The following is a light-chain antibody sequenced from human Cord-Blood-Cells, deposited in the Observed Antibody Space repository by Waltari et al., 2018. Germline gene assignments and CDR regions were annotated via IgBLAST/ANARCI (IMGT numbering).Light chain of an antibody. J-gene: IGKJ1*01. CDR1: QSVSSN. CDR2: GAS. CDR3: QQYNNWPPWT. Sequence: EIVMTQSPATLSVSPGERATIYCRASQSVSSNLAWYQQKPGQAPRLLIYGASTRATGIPARFSGSGSGTECTLTISSLQSEYFAVYYCQQYNNWPPWTFGQGTKVEIK. V-gene: IGKV3-15*01.